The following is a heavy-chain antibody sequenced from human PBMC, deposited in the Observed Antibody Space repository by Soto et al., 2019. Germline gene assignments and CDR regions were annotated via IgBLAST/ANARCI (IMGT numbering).Heavy chain of an antibody. Sequence: PSETLSLTCTVPVGYIISYYWSWIRPPPGKGLEWIGYMYYGGRTNYNPSLKSRVTISVDTSKMQVSLKLSSVTAADTAVYFCARGTPSPLIVRSSRGPWFDPWGQGTLVT. CDR2: MYYGGRT. J-gene: IGHJ5*02. D-gene: IGHD2-15*01. CDR3: ARGTPSPLIVRSSRGPWFDP. V-gene: IGHV4-59*08. CDR1: VGYIISYY.